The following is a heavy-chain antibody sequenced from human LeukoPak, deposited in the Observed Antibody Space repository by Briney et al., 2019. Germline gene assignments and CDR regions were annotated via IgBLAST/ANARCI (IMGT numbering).Heavy chain of an antibody. J-gene: IGHJ4*02. CDR3: AREVPTGTSFDY. CDR1: GYSFTKYW. D-gene: IGHD4-17*01. V-gene: IGHV3-21*01. CDR2: ISSSSSYI. Sequence: GESLKISCKGSGYSFTKYWIGWVRQAPGKGLEWVSSISSSSSYIYYADSVKGRFTISRDNAKNSLYLQMNSLRAEDTAVYYCAREVPTGTSFDYWAQGTLVTVSS.